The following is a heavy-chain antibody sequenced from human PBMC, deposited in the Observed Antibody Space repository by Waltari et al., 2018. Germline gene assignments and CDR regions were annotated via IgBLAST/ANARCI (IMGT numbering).Heavy chain of an antibody. CDR1: GGTFSSYA. D-gene: IGHD6-13*01. V-gene: IGHV1-69*10. CDR2: IIPILGIA. J-gene: IGHJ6*03. Sequence: QVQLVQSGAEVKKPGSSVKVSCTASGGTFSSYAISWVRQAPGQGLEWMGGIIPILGIANYAQKFQGRVTITADKSTSTAYMELSSLRSEDTAVYYCARDGRGSSWFLQYYYYYYMDVWGKGTTVTVSS. CDR3: ARDGRGSSWFLQYYYYYYMDV.